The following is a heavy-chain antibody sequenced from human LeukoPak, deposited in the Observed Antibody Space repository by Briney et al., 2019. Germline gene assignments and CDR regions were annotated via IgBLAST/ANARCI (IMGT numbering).Heavy chain of an antibody. CDR3: ARPTSCSSLAFDY. CDR1: GNTFTTSL. J-gene: IGHJ4*02. V-gene: IGHV5-51*01. D-gene: IGHD2-15*01. CDR2: IYPGDSAT. Sequence: PGKSLKISCRDSGNTFTTSLIVWVRQMPGKGLEWMGVIYPGDSATTYSPSFQGQVTFSVDKSSRTAYLQWSSLRASDTAIYYCARPTSCSSLAFDYWGQGTPVTVSS.